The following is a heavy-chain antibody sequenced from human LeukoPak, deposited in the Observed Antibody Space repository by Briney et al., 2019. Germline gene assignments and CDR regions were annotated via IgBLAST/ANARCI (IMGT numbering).Heavy chain of an antibody. J-gene: IGHJ6*02. CDR2: TSAYNGNT. CDR3: ARGIAAQEYGMDV. V-gene: IGHV1-18*01. Sequence: GSSVKVSCKASGGTFSSYAISWVRQAPGQGLEWMGWTSAYNGNTNYAQKVQGRVTMTTDTSTSTAYMELRSLRSDDTAVYYCARGIAAQEYGMDVWGQGTTVTVSS. CDR1: GGTFSSYA. D-gene: IGHD6-6*01.